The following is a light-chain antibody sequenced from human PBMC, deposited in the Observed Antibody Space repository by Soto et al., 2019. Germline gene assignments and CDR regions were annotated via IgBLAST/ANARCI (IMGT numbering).Light chain of an antibody. Sequence: DIQMTHSPSSLSASVGDRVTITCRASQNIRTSLNWYQQRPGKAPQLLIYAASSLQSGVSSRFSGSGSGTNFTLTVSSLQPEDFAIYYCQQSAFTGYTFGQGTKLDMK. V-gene: IGKV1-39*01. J-gene: IGKJ2*01. CDR2: AAS. CDR3: QQSAFTGYT. CDR1: QNIRTS.